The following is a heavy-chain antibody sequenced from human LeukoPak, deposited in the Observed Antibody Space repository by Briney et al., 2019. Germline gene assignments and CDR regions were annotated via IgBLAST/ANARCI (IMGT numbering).Heavy chain of an antibody. D-gene: IGHD2-21*01. J-gene: IGHJ3*02. CDR1: GFIFSNYP. CDR3: ARQQTYGIVRDNAFDI. Sequence: PGGSLRLSCAVSGFIFSNYPMHWVRQAPGKGLEWVAVISYDGSNKYYADSVKGRFTISRDNSKNTLYVQIDSLRAEDTAVYYCARQQTYGIVRDNAFDIWGQGTKVIVSS. CDR2: ISYDGSNK. V-gene: IGHV3-30-3*01.